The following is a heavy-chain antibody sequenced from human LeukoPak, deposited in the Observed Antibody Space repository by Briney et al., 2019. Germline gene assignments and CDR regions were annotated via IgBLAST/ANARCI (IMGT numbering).Heavy chain of an antibody. V-gene: IGHV3-48*03. J-gene: IGHJ4*02. CDR1: GFTFSSYE. CDR3: ARGKYCSGGSCYSDFDY. CDR2: ISSSGSTI. D-gene: IGHD2-15*01. Sequence: GGSLRLSCAASGFTFSSYEMNWVRQAPGKGLEWVSYISSSGSTIYYADSVKGRFTISRDNAKNSLYLQMNSLRAEDTALYYCARGKYCSGGSCYSDFDYWGQGTLVTVSS.